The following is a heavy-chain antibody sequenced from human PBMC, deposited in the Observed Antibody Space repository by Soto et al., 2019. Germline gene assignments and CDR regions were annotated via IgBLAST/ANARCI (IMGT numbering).Heavy chain of an antibody. J-gene: IGHJ3*02. V-gene: IGHV1-2*04. CDR2: INPNSGGT. CDR1: GYTFTGYY. Sequence: ASVKVSCKASGYTFTGYYMHWVRQAPGQGLEWMGWINPNSGGTNYAQKFQGWVTMTRDTSISTAYMELSRLRSDDTAVYYCARDRGLAAGKTDLDAFDIWGQGTMVTVSS. D-gene: IGHD6-13*01. CDR3: ARDRGLAAGKTDLDAFDI.